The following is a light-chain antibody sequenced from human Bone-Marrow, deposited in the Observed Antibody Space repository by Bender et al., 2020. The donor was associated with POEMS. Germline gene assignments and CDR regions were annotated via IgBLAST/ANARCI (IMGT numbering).Light chain of an antibody. CDR2: SSH. CDR1: SSNIGAHA. J-gene: IGLJ3*02. CDR3: AVWDDSLNGWV. V-gene: IGLV1-44*01. Sequence: QSVLTQPPSASGTPGQRVTISCSGGSSNIGAHAVNWYQHLPGTAPKLLIYSSHRRPSEVPDRFSGSRSGTSASLAIRGLQSEDEADDYCAVWDDSLNGWVFGGGTKLTVL.